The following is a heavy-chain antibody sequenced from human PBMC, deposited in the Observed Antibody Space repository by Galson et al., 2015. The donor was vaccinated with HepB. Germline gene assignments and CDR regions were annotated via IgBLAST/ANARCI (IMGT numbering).Heavy chain of an antibody. V-gene: IGHV2-5*02. D-gene: IGHD6-13*01. CDR3: AHRRIPATRNPSWDGTTWDY. J-gene: IGHJ4*02. Sequence: PALVKPTQTLTPTCTFSGFSLGTSEVGVGWIRQPPGRALQWLAVIYWDDDKRYSPSLRSRLTITKDTSRNEVVLTMTNMDPVDTATYYCAHRRIPATRNPSWDGTTWDYWGQGALVTVSS. CDR2: IYWDDDK. CDR1: GFSLGTSEVG.